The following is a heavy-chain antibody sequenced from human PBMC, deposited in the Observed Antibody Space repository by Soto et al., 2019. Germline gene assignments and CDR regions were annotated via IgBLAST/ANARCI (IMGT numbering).Heavy chain of an antibody. V-gene: IGHV4-39*01. J-gene: IGHJ4*02. Sequence: QLQLQESGPGLVKPSETLSLTCSVSDDSINSDKYYWGWIRQPPGNGLEWIGSIYYGGNAYYNPSLPTQFTNTLAMSKSQSSLKLNTVTAADSAVYFCARLEGLATISYSFDFWGPGALVTVSS. D-gene: IGHD3-9*01. CDR3: ARLEGLATISYSFDF. CDR1: DDSINSDKYY. CDR2: IYYGGNA.